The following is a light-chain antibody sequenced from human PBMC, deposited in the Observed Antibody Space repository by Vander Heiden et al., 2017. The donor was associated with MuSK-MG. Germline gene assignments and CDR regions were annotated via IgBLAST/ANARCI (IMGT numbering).Light chain of an antibody. J-gene: IGLJ3*02. CDR2: DVS. CDR1: SSDVGGYNY. CDR3: SSYTSSSTLEV. Sequence: QSALPQPASVSGSPGQSTTISCTGTSSDVGGYNYVSWYQQHPGKAPKLMIYDVSNRPSGVSNRFSGSKSGNTASLTISGLQAEDEADYYCSSYTSSSTLEVFGGGTKLTVL. V-gene: IGLV2-14*03.